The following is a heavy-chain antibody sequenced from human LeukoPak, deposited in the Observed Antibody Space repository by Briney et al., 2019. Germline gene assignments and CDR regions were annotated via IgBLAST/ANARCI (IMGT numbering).Heavy chain of an antibody. V-gene: IGHV3-23*01. CDR1: GFTVSGYA. CDR2: IGSDSSYT. Sequence: TGGSLRLSCAASGFTVSGYAMSWIRQAPGKGLEWVSTIGSDSSYTYYTDSVKGRFTNSRDNSKNTVYLQMNSLRVDDTAVYYCADPGAQADFWGLGTLVTVSS. D-gene: IGHD7-27*01. CDR3: ADPGAQADF. J-gene: IGHJ4*02.